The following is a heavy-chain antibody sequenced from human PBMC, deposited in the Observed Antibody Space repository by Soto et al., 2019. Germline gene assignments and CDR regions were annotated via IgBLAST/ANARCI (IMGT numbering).Heavy chain of an antibody. Sequence: CPTLVNPTQTLTLTCTFPGFSLSTSGMCVSWIRQPPGKALEWLALIDWDDDKYYSTSLKTRLTISKDTSKNQVVLTMTNMDPVDTATYYCARIRRVYYGDYGYYYYGMDVWGQGTTVTVSS. J-gene: IGHJ6*02. D-gene: IGHD4-17*01. CDR3: ARIRRVYYGDYGYYYYGMDV. V-gene: IGHV2-70*01. CDR1: GFSLSTSGMC. CDR2: IDWDDDK.